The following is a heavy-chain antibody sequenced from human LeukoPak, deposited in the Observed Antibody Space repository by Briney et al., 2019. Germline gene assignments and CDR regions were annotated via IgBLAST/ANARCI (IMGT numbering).Heavy chain of an antibody. CDR3: AKDSRGITIFGALDY. CDR2: ISSSSSYI. D-gene: IGHD3-3*01. Sequence: KPGGSLRLSCAASGFTFSSYSMNWVRQAPGKGLEWVSSISSSSSYIYYADSVKGRFTISRDNAKNSLYLQMNSLRAEDTAVYYCAKDSRGITIFGALDYWGQGTLVTVSS. V-gene: IGHV3-21*01. CDR1: GFTFSSYS. J-gene: IGHJ4*02.